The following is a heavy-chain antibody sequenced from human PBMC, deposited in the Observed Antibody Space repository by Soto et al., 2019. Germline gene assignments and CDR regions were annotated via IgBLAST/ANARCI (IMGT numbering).Heavy chain of an antibody. V-gene: IGHV3-33*08. CDR3: ARTAYYYDSSGYYFGC. Sequence: GGSLRLSCTAAGFIFSNYEMNWVRQAPGKGLEWVAVIWYDGRNTYYADSVKGRFTISRDNSKNTLYLQMNSLRAEDTAVYYCARTAYYYDSSGYYFGCWGQGTLVTVS. CDR2: IWYDGRNT. J-gene: IGHJ4*02. CDR1: GFIFSNYE. D-gene: IGHD3-22*01.